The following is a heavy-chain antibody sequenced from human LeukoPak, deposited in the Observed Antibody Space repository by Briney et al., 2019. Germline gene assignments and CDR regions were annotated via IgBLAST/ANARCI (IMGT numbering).Heavy chain of an antibody. V-gene: IGHV4-39*01. CDR3: ATHRRSGSGGSENAFEI. CDR2: IYDSGTT. D-gene: IGHD5-12*01. J-gene: IGHJ3*02. Sequence: SETLSLTCTVSGGSISTYYWDWIRQAPGKGLEWIGNIYDSGTTHYNPSLKSRVTISGDTSKNQFSLKLNSVTAAGTAIYYCATHRRSGSGGSENAFEIWGQGTMVTVSS. CDR1: GGSISTYY.